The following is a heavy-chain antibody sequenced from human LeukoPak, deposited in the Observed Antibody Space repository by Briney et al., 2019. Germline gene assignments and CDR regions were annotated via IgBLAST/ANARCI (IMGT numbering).Heavy chain of an antibody. CDR2: IYSSGST. Sequence: GGSLRLSCAASGFTVVSNYMSWVRQAPGKGLEWVSTIYSSGSTYYADSVKGRFTISRDTSKNTLYLQMNSLRAEDTAVYYCARDQGSPSDYWGQGTLVTVSS. CDR3: ARDQGSPSDY. CDR1: GFTVVSNY. J-gene: IGHJ4*02. V-gene: IGHV3-53*01. D-gene: IGHD6-19*01.